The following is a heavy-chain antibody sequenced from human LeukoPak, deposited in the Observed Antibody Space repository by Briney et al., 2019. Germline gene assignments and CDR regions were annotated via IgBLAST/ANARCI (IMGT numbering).Heavy chain of an antibody. CDR2: IYPGDSDT. V-gene: IGHV5-51*01. D-gene: IGHD1-26*01. CDR1: GYGFTSYW. CDR3: ARGPYSGANLWFAP. Sequence: GGALQISFKGAGYGFTSYWIGWGGRMAGRGGEGRGIIYPGDSDTRYSPSFQGQVTISADKSTSTAYLQWSSLKASDTAMYYCARGPYSGANLWFAPWGQGTLVTASS. J-gene: IGHJ5*02.